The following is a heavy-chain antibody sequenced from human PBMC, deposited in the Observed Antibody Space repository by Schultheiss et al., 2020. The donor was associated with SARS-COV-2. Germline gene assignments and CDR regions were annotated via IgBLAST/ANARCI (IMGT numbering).Heavy chain of an antibody. V-gene: IGHV3-23*01. CDR3: AKETIAARFLDY. Sequence: GGSLRLSCAASGFTFSSYGMHWVRQAPGKGLEWVSAISGSGGSTYYADSVKGRFTISRDNSKNTLYLQMNSLRAEDTALYYCAKETIAARFLDYWGQGTLVTVSS. J-gene: IGHJ4*02. CDR1: GFTFSSYG. CDR2: ISGSGGST. D-gene: IGHD6-6*01.